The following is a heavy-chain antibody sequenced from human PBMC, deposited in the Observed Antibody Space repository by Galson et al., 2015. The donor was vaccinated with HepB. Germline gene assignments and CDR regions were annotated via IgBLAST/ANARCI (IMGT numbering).Heavy chain of an antibody. D-gene: IGHD6-19*01. CDR2: IYWDDDK. Sequence: PALVKPTQTLALTCTFSGFSLSTNGVGVGWIRQPPGKALEWLALIYWDDDKRYSPSLKSRLTISKDTSKNRVVLTMTDMGPADTATYYCAHRQPGSGSGWNEGLFDSWGQGALVTVSS. J-gene: IGHJ5*01. CDR3: AHRQPGSGSGWNEGLFDS. V-gene: IGHV2-5*02. CDR1: GFSLSTNGVG.